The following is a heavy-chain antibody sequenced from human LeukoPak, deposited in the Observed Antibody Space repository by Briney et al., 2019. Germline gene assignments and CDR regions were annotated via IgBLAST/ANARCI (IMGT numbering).Heavy chain of an antibody. CDR2: INHSGST. J-gene: IGHJ6*02. D-gene: IGHD2-15*01. V-gene: IGHV4-34*01. CDR1: GGSFSGYY. Sequence: ASETLSLTCAVYGGSFSGYYWSWIRQPPGKGLEWIGEINHSGSTNYNPSLKSRVTISVDTSKNQFSLKLSSVTAADTAVYYCARELGDEQAILYCSGGSCLPHFGMDVWGQGTTVTVSS. CDR3: ARELGDEQAILYCSGGSCLPHFGMDV.